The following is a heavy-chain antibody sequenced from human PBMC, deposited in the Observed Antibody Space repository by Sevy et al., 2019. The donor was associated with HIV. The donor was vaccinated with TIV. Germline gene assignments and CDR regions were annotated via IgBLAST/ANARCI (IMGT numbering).Heavy chain of an antibody. D-gene: IGHD3-22*01. CDR1: GGSISSYY. CDR3: ARTIYYDSSGYPSQGWFDP. Sequence: SETLSLTCTVSGGSISSYYWSWIRQPPGKGLEWIGYIYYSGSTNYNPSLKIRVTISVDTSKNQFSLKLRSVTAADTAVYYCARTIYYDSSGYPSQGWFDPWGQGTLVTVSS. V-gene: IGHV4-59*01. CDR2: IYYSGST. J-gene: IGHJ5*02.